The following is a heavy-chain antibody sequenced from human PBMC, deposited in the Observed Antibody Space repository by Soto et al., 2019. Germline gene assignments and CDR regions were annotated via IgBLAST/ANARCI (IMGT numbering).Heavy chain of an antibody. J-gene: IGHJ6*02. CDR2: ISGSGGST. Sequence: EVQLLESGGGLVQPGGSLRLSCAASGFTFSSYAMSWVRQAPGKGLEWVSAISGSGGSTYYADSVKGRFTISRDNSKNTLYLQMNSLRDEDTAVYYCAKGLQLCLAHYYGMDVWGQGTTVTVSS. CDR1: GFTFSSYA. D-gene: IGHD5-18*01. V-gene: IGHV3-23*01. CDR3: AKGLQLCLAHYYGMDV.